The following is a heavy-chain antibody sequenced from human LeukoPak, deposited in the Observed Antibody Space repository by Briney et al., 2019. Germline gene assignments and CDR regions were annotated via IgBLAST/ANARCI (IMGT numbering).Heavy chain of an antibody. J-gene: IGHJ4*02. Sequence: ASVTVSCKASGYTFTSYDINWVRQATGQGLEWMGWMNPNSGNTGYAQKFQGRVTMTRNTSISTAYMELSSLRSEDTAVYYCARTYCTNGVCFPFDYWGQGTLATVSS. CDR2: MNPNSGNT. V-gene: IGHV1-8*01. CDR1: GYTFTSYD. CDR3: ARTYCTNGVCFPFDY. D-gene: IGHD2-8*01.